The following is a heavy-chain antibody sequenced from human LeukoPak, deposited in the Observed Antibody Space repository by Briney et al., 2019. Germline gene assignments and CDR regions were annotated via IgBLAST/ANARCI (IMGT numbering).Heavy chain of an antibody. J-gene: IGHJ5*02. D-gene: IGHD2-2*01. CDR3: ARIVVAHLFDP. CDR2: IIPIFGTA. CDR1: GGTFSSYA. V-gene: IGHV1-69*06. Sequence: SVKVSCKASGGTFSSYAISWVRQAPGQGLEWMGGIIPIFGTANYAQKFQGRVTITADKSTSAAYMELSSLRSEDTAVYYCARIVVAHLFDPWGQGTLVTVSS.